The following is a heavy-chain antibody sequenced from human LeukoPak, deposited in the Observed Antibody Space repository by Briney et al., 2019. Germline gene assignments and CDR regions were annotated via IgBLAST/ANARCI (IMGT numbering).Heavy chain of an antibody. CDR2: ISAFNGNT. J-gene: IGHJ5*02. CDR3: AGDLARGSGYYREWFDP. V-gene: IGHV1-18*01. CDR1: GYTFTSYG. Sequence: ASVKVSCKASGYTFTSYGISWVRQAPGQGLEWMGWISAFNGNTNFAQKLQDRVTLTTDTSTSTAYLELRSMRSDDTAVYYCAGDLARGSGYYREWFDPWGQGTLVTVSS. D-gene: IGHD3-3*01.